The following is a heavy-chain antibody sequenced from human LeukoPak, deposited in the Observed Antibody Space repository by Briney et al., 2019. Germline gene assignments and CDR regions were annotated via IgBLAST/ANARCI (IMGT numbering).Heavy chain of an antibody. CDR3: ARDRDSSGWYLSPLVDYMDV. V-gene: IGHV3-21*01. CDR2: ISSSSSYI. J-gene: IGHJ6*03. CDR1: GFTFSSYS. D-gene: IGHD6-19*01. Sequence: PGGSLRLSCAASGFTFSSYSMNWVRQAPGKGLEWVSSISSSSSYIYYADSVKGRFTISRDNAKNSLYLQMNSLRAEDTAVYYCARDRDSSGWYLSPLVDYMDVWGKGTTVTVSS.